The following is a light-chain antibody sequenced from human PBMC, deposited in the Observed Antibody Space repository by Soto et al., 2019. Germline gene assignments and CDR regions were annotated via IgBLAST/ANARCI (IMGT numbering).Light chain of an antibody. V-gene: IGKV3-20*01. CDR2: GAS. Sequence: EIVLTQSPGTLSLSLGERATLSCRASQSVSSSNLAWYQQKPGQAPRLLIYGASSRATGIPDRFSGSGSGADFTLTINRLEPEDFAAYYCQQYGSSPFTLGQGTKVDIK. CDR3: QQYGSSPFT. CDR1: QSVSSSN. J-gene: IGKJ3*01.